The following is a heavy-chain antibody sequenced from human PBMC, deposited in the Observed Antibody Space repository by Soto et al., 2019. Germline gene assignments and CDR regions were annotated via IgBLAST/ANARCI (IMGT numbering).Heavy chain of an antibody. Sequence: QVQLQESGPGLVKPSQTLSLTCTVSGGSISSGGYYWSWIRQHPGKGLEWIGYIYYSGSTYYNPSLKSRVTISLDTSKTQFSLKLRSVTAADTAVYYCARVGGGSSTVLDYWGQGTLVTVSS. V-gene: IGHV4-31*03. D-gene: IGHD2-2*01. CDR2: IYYSGST. J-gene: IGHJ4*02. CDR3: ARVGGGSSTVLDY. CDR1: GGSISSGGYY.